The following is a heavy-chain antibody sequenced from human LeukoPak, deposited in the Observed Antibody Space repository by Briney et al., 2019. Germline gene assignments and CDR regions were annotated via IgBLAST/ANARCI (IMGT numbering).Heavy chain of an antibody. CDR1: GFTISDYW. CDR2: IKQDGSEK. J-gene: IGHJ4*02. V-gene: IGHV3-7*01. CDR3: VRGAYYAAY. D-gene: IGHD2/OR15-2a*01. Sequence: GGSLRLSCVASGFTISDYWMSWVRQTPGKGLEWVANIKQDGSEKHYVGSVKGRLNISRDNVKNALYLQMNSLRVEDTGVYYCVRGAYYAAYWGQGTLVTVSS.